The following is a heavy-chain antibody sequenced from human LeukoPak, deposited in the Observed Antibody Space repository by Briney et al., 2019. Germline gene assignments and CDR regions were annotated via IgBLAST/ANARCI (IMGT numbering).Heavy chain of an antibody. CDR2: MSSSDDGR. Sequence: GGSLRLSCAASGFTFSSYAMSWVRQAPGKGLEWVSAMSSSDDGRYYAASVRGRFTISRDTSRSTLYLQMNSLRAEDAAVYYCAKAPVTSCRGAFCYPFDYWGQGTLVTVSS. CDR3: AKAPVTSCRGAFCYPFDY. V-gene: IGHV3-23*01. CDR1: GFTFSSYA. D-gene: IGHD2-15*01. J-gene: IGHJ4*02.